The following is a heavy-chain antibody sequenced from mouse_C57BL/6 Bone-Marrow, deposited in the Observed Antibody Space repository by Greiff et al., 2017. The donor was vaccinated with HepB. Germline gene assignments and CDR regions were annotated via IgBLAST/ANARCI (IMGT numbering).Heavy chain of an antibody. CDR3: ARGDWDVYFDV. CDR1: GYSFTGYY. D-gene: IGHD4-1*01. V-gene: IGHV1-42*01. Sequence: EVQLQQSGPELVKPGASVKISCKASGYSFTGYYMNWVKQSPEKSLEWIGEINPSTGGTTYNQKFKAKATLTVDTSSSTAYMQLSSLTSEDSAVYYCARGDWDVYFDVWGRGTTVTVSS. CDR2: INPSTGGT. J-gene: IGHJ1*03.